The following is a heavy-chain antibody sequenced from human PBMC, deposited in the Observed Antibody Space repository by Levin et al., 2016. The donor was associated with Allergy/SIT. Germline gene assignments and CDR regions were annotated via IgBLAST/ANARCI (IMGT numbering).Heavy chain of an antibody. CDR3: AKLHLSGYALYYGMDV. Sequence: GESLKISCAASGFTFSSYAMSWVRQAPGKGLEWVSGISGSGVSTYYADSVRGRFTISRDSSKNTLYLQMSSLRAEDTAVYYCAKLHLSGYALYYGMDVWGQGTTVAVSS. J-gene: IGHJ6*02. CDR1: GFTFSSYA. CDR2: ISGSGVST. D-gene: IGHD5-12*01. V-gene: IGHV3-23*01.